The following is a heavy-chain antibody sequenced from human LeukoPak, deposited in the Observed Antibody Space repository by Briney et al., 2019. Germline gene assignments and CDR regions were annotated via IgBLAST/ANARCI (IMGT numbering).Heavy chain of an antibody. V-gene: IGHV3-9*01. J-gene: IGHJ4*01. CDR2: INWNSGSK. CDR3: ARGCGRASCPYFFDS. Sequence: GRSLRLSCAASGFTFDDYAMHRVRQAPGKGLEWVSGINWNSGSKDYADSVKGRFTISRDNVKNSLYLQLNSLRAEDTAVYFCARGCGRASCPYFFDSWGHGSLVSVSS. D-gene: IGHD2-2*01. CDR1: GFTFDDYA.